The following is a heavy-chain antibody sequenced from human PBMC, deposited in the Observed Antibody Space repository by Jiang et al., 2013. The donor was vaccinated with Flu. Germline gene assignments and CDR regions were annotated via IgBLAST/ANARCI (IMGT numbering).Heavy chain of an antibody. CDR1: GDSINSGDSY. CDR3: AREFCSTSNCFAASDY. V-gene: IGHV4-39*01. CDR2: IFYSGST. Sequence: GSGLVKPSETLSLTCSVSGDSINSGDSYWAWIRQPPGKGLEWIGSIFYSGSTYYNPSLKSRVTISVDTSKDQFSLKLTSVTAADTAVYYCAREFCSTSNCFAASDYWGQGTLVTVSS. J-gene: IGHJ4*02. D-gene: IGHD2-2*01.